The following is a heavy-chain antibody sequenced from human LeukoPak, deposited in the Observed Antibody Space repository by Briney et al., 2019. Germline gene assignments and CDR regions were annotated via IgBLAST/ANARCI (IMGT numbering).Heavy chain of an antibody. V-gene: IGHV4-34*01. D-gene: IGHD3-22*01. CDR1: GGSFSGYY. Sequence: SETLSLTCAVYGGSFSGYYRSWIRQPPGKGLEWIGEINHSGSTNYNPSLKSRVTISVDTSKNQFSLKLSSVTAADTAVYYCARGQAEGGYYDSSGYYVNDYWGQGTLVTVSS. J-gene: IGHJ4*02. CDR3: ARGQAEGGYYDSSGYYVNDY. CDR2: INHSGST.